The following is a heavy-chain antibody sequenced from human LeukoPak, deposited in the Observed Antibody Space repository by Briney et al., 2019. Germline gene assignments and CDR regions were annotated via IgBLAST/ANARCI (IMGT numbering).Heavy chain of an antibody. Sequence: GESLKISCKGSGYSFTSYWIGWVRQMPGKGLEWMGIIYPGDSDTRYSPSFQGQVTISADKSISTAYLQWSSLTASDTAMYYCARQGYSYGYSGAFDIWGQGTMVTVSS. J-gene: IGHJ3*02. V-gene: IGHV5-51*01. CDR3: ARQGYSYGYSGAFDI. D-gene: IGHD5-18*01. CDR1: GYSFTSYW. CDR2: IYPGDSDT.